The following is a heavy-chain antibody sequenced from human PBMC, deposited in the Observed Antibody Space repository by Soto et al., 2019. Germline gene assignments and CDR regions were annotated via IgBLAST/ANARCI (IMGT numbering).Heavy chain of an antibody. CDR2: ISGSGGST. CDR1: GFTFSSYA. Sequence: GGSLRLSCAASGFTFSSYAMSWVRQAPGKGLEWVSAISGSGGSTYYADSVKGRFTISRDNSKNTLYLQMNSLRAEDTAVYYCATFYDFWSGYYTARDEPADYWGQGTLVTVSS. J-gene: IGHJ4*02. D-gene: IGHD3-3*01. V-gene: IGHV3-23*01. CDR3: ATFYDFWSGYYTARDEPADY.